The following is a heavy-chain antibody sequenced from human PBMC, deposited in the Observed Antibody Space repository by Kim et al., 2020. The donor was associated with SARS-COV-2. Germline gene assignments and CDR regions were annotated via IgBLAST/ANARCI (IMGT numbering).Heavy chain of an antibody. CDR1: GFMFSDFY. CDR3: ARDGGVGYSGYDYDL. V-gene: IGHV3-11*01. J-gene: IGHJ5*02. Sequence: GGSLRLSCAASGFMFSDFYMSWVRQAPGQGLEWVAYISIKSNTIHYAPSVRGRFTVSRDNAQSSLFLQMNSLRAEDTAIYFCARDGGVGYSGYDYDLWGRGTLVTVST. D-gene: IGHD5-12*01. CDR2: ISIKSNTI.